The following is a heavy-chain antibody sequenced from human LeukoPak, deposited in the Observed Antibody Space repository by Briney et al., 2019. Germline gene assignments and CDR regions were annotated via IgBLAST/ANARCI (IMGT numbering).Heavy chain of an antibody. CDR1: GFTFSSYW. CDR3: ARDIREDIVVVPAAKGAFDI. D-gene: IGHD2-2*01. J-gene: IGHJ3*02. Sequence: GGCLRLSCAASGFTFSSYWMSWVRQAPGKGLEWVANIKQDGSEKYYVDSVKGRFTISRDNAKNSLYLQMNSLRAEDTAVYYCARDIREDIVVVPAAKGAFDIWGQGTMVTVSS. V-gene: IGHV3-7*01. CDR2: IKQDGSEK.